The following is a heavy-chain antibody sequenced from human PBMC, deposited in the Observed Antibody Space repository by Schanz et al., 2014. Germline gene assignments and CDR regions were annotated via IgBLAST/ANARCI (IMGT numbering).Heavy chain of an antibody. Sequence: EVQLVESGGGLVQPGGSLRLSCAASGFTFSSYWMHWIRQVPGKGLVWVSRIKSDGSSTSYADSVKGRFTISRDNAKNTVYLQMSSLRAEDTAVYYCAKALESCPGGRCSRGYFDYWGQGTLVTVSS. D-gene: IGHD2-8*02. J-gene: IGHJ4*02. V-gene: IGHV3-74*01. CDR2: IKSDGSST. CDR1: GFTFSSYW. CDR3: AKALESCPGGRCSRGYFDY.